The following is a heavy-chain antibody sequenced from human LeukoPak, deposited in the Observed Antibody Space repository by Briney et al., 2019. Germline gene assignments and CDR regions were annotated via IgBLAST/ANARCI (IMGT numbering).Heavy chain of an antibody. CDR2: MNPNSGNT. CDR3: ARVYYDFWSGYYRGYYYYYMDV. CDR1: GYTFTSYD. Sequence: GASVKVSCKASGYTFTSYDINWVRQATGQGLEWMGWMNPNSGNTGYAQKFQGRVTITRNTSISTAYMELSSLRSEDTAVYYCARVYYDFWSGYYRGYYYYYMDVWGKGTTVTVSS. J-gene: IGHJ6*03. V-gene: IGHV1-8*03. D-gene: IGHD3-3*01.